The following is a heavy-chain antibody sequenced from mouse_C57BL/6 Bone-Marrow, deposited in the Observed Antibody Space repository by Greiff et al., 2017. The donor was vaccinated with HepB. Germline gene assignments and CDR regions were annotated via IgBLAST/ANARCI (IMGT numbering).Heavy chain of an antibody. CDR1: GYTFPSYW. D-gene: IGHD2-3*01. J-gene: IGHJ2*01. CDR3: ARGGDYDGYGGLDY. CDR2: IDPNRGGT. Sequence: QVQLQQPGAELVKPGASVKLSGKASGYTFPSYWMHWGKQRPGRGLEGIGRIDPNRGGTKYNEKFKSKATLTVDKPSSTAYMQLSSLTSEDSAVYYCARGGDYDGYGGLDYWGQGTTLTVSS. V-gene: IGHV1-72*01.